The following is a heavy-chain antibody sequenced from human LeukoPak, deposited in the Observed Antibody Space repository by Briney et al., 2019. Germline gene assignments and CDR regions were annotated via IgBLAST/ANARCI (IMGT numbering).Heavy chain of an antibody. D-gene: IGHD1-14*01. CDR2: IYTSGST. CDR3: AREPDWFDP. J-gene: IGHJ5*02. CDR1: GGSISSGSYY. Sequence: PSQTLSLTCTVSGGSISSGSYYWSWIRQPAGKGLEWIGRIYTSGSTNYNPSLKSRVTISVDTSKNQFSLKLSSVIAADTAVYYCAREPDWFDPWGQGTLVTVSS. V-gene: IGHV4-61*02.